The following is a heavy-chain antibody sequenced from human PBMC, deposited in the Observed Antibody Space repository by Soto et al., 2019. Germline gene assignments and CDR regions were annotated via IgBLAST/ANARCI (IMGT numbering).Heavy chain of an antibody. CDR3: ARDRRYCSSTSCLSTFDP. Sequence: ASVNLSCEASGYTFTGYGISWVRQAPGQGLEWMGWISAYNGNTNYAQKLQGRVTMTTDTSTSTAYMELRSLRSDDTAVYYCARDRRYCSSTSCLSTFDPWGQGTLVTVSS. CDR2: ISAYNGNT. J-gene: IGHJ5*02. D-gene: IGHD2-2*01. V-gene: IGHV1-18*01. CDR1: GYTFTGYG.